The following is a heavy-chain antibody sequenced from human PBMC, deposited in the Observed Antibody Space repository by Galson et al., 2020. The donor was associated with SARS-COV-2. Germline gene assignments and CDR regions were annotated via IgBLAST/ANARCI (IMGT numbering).Heavy chain of an antibody. Sequence: GESLKISCAASGFSFSDYYMSWVRQAPGKGLEWVADIKKDGSQTFYVDSVRGRFTISRDNAKNSLYLQLNSLRAEDTAVYYCARDGYSGYWSVDYWGQGTLVNVSS. V-gene: IGHV3-7*05. CDR3: ARDGYSGYWSVDY. CDR1: GFSFSDYY. D-gene: IGHD5-12*01. CDR2: IKKDGSQT. J-gene: IGHJ4*02.